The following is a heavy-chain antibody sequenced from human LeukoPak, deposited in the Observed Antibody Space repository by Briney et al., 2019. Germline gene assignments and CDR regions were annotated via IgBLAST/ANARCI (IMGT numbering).Heavy chain of an antibody. CDR3: ASGKLGGDDY. CDR2: IYTSGST. Sequence: SQTLSLTCTVSGGSISSGSYHWSWIRQPAGKGLEWIGRIYTSGSTNYNPSLKSRVTISVDTSKNQFSLKLSSVTAADTAVYYCASGKLGGDDYWGQGTLVTVSS. CDR1: GGSISSGSYH. V-gene: IGHV4-61*02. D-gene: IGHD2-21*02. J-gene: IGHJ4*02.